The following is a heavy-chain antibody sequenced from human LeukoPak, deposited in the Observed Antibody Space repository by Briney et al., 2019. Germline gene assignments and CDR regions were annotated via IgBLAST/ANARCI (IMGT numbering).Heavy chain of an antibody. V-gene: IGHV4-39*07. Sequence: SETLSLTCTVSGGSISSSSYYWGWIRQPPGKGLEWIGSIYYSGSTYYNPSLKSRVTISVDTSKNQFSLNLSSVTAADTAIYYCARLGGATSPFGYWGQGTLVTVSS. D-gene: IGHD1-26*01. CDR2: IYYSGST. J-gene: IGHJ4*02. CDR3: ARLGGATSPFGY. CDR1: GGSISSSSYY.